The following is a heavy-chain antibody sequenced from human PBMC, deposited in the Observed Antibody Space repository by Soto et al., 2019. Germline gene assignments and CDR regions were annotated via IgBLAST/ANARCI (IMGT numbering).Heavy chain of an antibody. Sequence: GGSLRLSCAASGFTFSDYYMSWIRQAPGKGLEWVSYISSSSSYTNYADSVKGRFTISRDNAKNSLYLQMNSLRAEDTAVYYCARVEDCSSTSCPYYFDYWGQGTLVTVSS. CDR2: ISSSSSYT. D-gene: IGHD2-2*01. V-gene: IGHV3-11*06. J-gene: IGHJ4*02. CDR1: GFTFSDYY. CDR3: ARVEDCSSTSCPYYFDY.